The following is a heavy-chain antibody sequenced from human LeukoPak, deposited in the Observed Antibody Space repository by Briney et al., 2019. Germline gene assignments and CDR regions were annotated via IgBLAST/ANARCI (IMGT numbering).Heavy chain of an antibody. CDR1: GFIITSHW. J-gene: IGHJ3*02. CDR3: VRGGGTLDM. CDR2: IKQDGSDK. D-gene: IGHD1-1*01. V-gene: IGHV3-7*01. Sequence: GESLKISCEASGFIITSHWMSWVRQAPGKRPEWVANIKQDGSDKYYLDSVKGRFTISRDNAKNSLYLQTNSLRDEDTAMYYCVRGGGTLDMWGQETMVTVSS.